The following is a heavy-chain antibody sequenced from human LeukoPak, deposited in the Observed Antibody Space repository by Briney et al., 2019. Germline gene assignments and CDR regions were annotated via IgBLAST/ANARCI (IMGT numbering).Heavy chain of an antibody. J-gene: IGHJ4*02. CDR2: FDPEDGET. CDR3: ATTPIYYYGSGIYYRWFDY. Sequence: ASVKVSCKVSGYTLTELSMHWVRQAPGKGLEWMGGFDPEDGETIYAQKFQGRVTMTEDTSTDTAYMELSSLRSEDTAVYYCATTPIYYYGSGIYYRWFDYWGQGTLVTVSS. V-gene: IGHV1-24*01. CDR1: GYTLTELS. D-gene: IGHD3-10*01.